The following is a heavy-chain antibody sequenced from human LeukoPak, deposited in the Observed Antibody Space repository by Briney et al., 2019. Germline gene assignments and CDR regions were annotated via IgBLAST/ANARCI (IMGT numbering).Heavy chain of an antibody. D-gene: IGHD1-26*01. J-gene: IGHJ5*02. Sequence: SETLSLTCAVYGGSFSGYYWSWIRQPPGKGLEWIGEINHSGSTNYNPSLKSRVTISVDTSKNQFSLKLSSVTAADTAVHYCARSRRKNSGSYYRSNWFDPWGQGTLVTVSS. CDR2: INHSGST. V-gene: IGHV4-34*01. CDR1: GGSFSGYY. CDR3: ARSRRKNSGSYYRSNWFDP.